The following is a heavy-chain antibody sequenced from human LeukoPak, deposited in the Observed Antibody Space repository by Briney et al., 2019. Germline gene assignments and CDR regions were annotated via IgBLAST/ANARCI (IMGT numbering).Heavy chain of an antibody. CDR2: MNPNSGST. CDR1: GYTFTSYD. V-gene: IGHV1-8*01. Sequence: ASVKVSCKASGYTFTSYDINWVRQATGQGLEWMGWMNPNSGSTGYAQKFQGRVTMTRNTSISTAYMELSSLRSEDTAVYYCARGVGSSSSHWFDPWGQGTLVTVSS. J-gene: IGHJ5*02. CDR3: ARGVGSSSSHWFDP. D-gene: IGHD6-6*01.